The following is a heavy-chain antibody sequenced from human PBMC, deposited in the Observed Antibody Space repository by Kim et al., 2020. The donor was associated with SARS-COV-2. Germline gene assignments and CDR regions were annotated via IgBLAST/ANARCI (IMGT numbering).Heavy chain of an antibody. Sequence: FPGRVTITADDSTSTAYMELSSLRSEDTAVYYCARDNVLYSSSLVYAFDIWGQGTMVTVSS. V-gene: IGHV1-69*01. J-gene: IGHJ3*02. D-gene: IGHD6-13*01. CDR3: ARDNVLYSSSLVYAFDI.